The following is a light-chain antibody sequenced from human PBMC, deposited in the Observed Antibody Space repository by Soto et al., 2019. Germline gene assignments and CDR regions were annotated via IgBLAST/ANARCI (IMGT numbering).Light chain of an antibody. J-gene: IGLJ1*01. V-gene: IGLV1-51*02. CDR3: GTWDRSLSRDV. CDR1: SSNIGITS. Sequence: QSVPTQPPSVSAAPGQDVTISCSGSSSNIGITSVSWYQQLPEAAPKLLIHENYKRPSGIPDRFSGSQSGTPATLGITGLQPGDEADYYCGTWDRSLSRDVFGSGTKLTVL. CDR2: ENY.